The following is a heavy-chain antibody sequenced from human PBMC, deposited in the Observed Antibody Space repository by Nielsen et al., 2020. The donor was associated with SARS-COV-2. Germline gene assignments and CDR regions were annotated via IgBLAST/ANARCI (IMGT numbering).Heavy chain of an antibody. J-gene: IGHJ6*02. D-gene: IGHD2-2*02. Sequence: WIRQPPGKGLEWVGFIRSKAYGGTTEYAASVKGRFTISRDDSKSIAYLQMNSLKTEDTAVYYCAKETRPRYCSSTSCYTKYYYAMDVWGQGTTVTVSS. V-gene: IGHV3-49*02. CDR3: AKETRPRYCSSTSCYTKYYYAMDV. CDR2: IRSKAYGGTT.